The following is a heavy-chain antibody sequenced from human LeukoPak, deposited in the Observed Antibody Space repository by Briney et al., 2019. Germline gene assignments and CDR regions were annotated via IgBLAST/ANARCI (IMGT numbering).Heavy chain of an antibody. CDR3: ARVYYSSSYDYWYCDL. Sequence: KASETLSLTCTVSGGSIRNYYWSWIRQPPGKGLEWIGYIYYSGSTNYNPSLKSRVTRSVDTSKNQLSLKLRSMTAPDTAVYYCARVYYSSSYDYWYCDLWGRGTLVTVSS. D-gene: IGHD6-13*01. CDR1: GGSIRNYY. J-gene: IGHJ2*01. CDR2: IYYSGST. V-gene: IGHV4-59*01.